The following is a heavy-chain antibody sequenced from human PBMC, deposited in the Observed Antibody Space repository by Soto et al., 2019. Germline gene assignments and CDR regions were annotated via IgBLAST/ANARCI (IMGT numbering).Heavy chain of an antibody. V-gene: IGHV4-4*02. D-gene: IGHD2-15*01. J-gene: IGHJ4*02. CDR3: AGRVGVRPY. CDR1: GGSLSSSQW. CDR2: VDHSGNT. Sequence: LSLTCAVSGGSLSSSQWWTWVRQPPGKGLEWIGEVDHSGNTNSNQSLKSRVSISIDHSQNQFSLELRSVTAADTAVYYCAGRVGVRPYWGEGALVTVSS.